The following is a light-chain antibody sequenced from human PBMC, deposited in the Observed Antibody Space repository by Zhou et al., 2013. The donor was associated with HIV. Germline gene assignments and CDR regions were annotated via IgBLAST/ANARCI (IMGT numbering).Light chain of an antibody. CDR2: DAS. CDR3: QQYGSSPWT. CDR1: HSVNTY. Sequence: EIVLTQSPATLSLSPGERATLSCRASHSVNTYLAWYQQKPGQAPRLLIYDASNRATGIPARFSGSGSGTDFTLTISRLEPEDSAVYHCQQYGSSPWTFGQGTKVEIK. J-gene: IGKJ1*01. V-gene: IGKV3-20*01.